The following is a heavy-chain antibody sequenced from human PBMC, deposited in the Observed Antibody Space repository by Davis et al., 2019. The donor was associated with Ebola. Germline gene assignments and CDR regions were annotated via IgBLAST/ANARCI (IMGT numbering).Heavy chain of an antibody. CDR1: GGSISSGGYY. CDR3: ARDGVPRARVGATYYFDY. D-gene: IGHD1-26*01. Sequence: LRLSCTVSGGSISSGGYYWSWIRQHPGKGLEWIGYIYYSGSTYYNPSLKSRVTISVDTSKNQFSLKLSSVTAADTAVYYCARDGVPRARVGATYYFDYWGQGTLVTVSS. V-gene: IGHV4-31*03. CDR2: IYYSGST. J-gene: IGHJ4*02.